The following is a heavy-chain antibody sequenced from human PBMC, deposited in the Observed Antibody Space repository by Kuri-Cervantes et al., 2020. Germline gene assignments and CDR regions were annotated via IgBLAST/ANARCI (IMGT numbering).Heavy chain of an antibody. V-gene: IGHV1-58*02. J-gene: IGHJ6*02. CDR3: ARVGETSSGWYGHYYYYGMDV. D-gene: IGHD6-19*01. CDR1: GFTFTSSA. Sequence: SVKVSCKASGFTFTSSAMQWVRQARGQRLEWIGWIVVGSGNTNYAQKFQERVTITRDMSTSTAYMELSSLRSEDTAVYYCARVGETSSGWYGHYYYYGMDVWGQGTTVTVSS. CDR2: IVVGSGNT.